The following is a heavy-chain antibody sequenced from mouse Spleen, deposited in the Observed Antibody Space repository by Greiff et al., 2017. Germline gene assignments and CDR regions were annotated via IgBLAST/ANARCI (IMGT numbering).Heavy chain of an antibody. CDR3: AREDYYGSSSFAY. CDR1: GFSLTSYG. J-gene: IGHJ3*01. Sequence: QVHVKQSGPSLVQPSQSLSITCTVSGFSLTSYGVHWVRQSPGKGLEWLGVIWSGGSTDYNAAFISRLSISKDNSKSQVFFKMNSLQADDTAIYYCAREDYYGSSSFAYWGQGTLVTVSA. CDR2: IWSGGST. D-gene: IGHD1-1*01. V-gene: IGHV2-2*01.